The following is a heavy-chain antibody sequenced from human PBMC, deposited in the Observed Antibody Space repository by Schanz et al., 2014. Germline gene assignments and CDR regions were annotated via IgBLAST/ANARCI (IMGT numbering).Heavy chain of an antibody. CDR1: GFTFSSYG. Sequence: LVESGGGVVQPGRSLRLSCAASGFTFSSYGMHWVRQAPGKGLEWVGVISYDGSDKYYPDSVKGRFTISRDNSKNSVYLQMNSLRAEDTAVYFCASLIGTTSAHFYGMDVWGQGTTVTVSS. CDR3: ASLIGTTSAHFYGMDV. V-gene: IGHV3-30*03. J-gene: IGHJ6*02. CDR2: ISYDGSDK. D-gene: IGHD1-7*01.